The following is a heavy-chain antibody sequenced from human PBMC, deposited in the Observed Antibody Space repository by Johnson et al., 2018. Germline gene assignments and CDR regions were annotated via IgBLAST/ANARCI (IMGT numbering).Heavy chain of an antibody. CDR2: IYSDYNT. J-gene: IGHJ3*02. D-gene: IGHD3-16*01. CDR3: TILGHFGDNAFDI. CDR1: GFTFTTKY. V-gene: IGHV3-66*02. Sequence: VQLVQSGGDLVQPGGSLRLSCATSGFTFTTKYMSWVRQAPGKGLDWVAIIYSDYNTYSADSVKGRFRISRDNSKNTLRLKMNSLRVEDTAVYYCTILGHFGDNAFDIWGQGTMVTVSS.